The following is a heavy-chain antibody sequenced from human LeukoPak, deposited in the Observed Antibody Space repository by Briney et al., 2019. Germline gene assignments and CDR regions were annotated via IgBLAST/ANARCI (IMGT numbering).Heavy chain of an antibody. CDR1: GFTFSRYW. CDR2: IKLDGSEK. D-gene: IGHD3-9*01. V-gene: IGHV3-7*01. Sequence: GGSLRLSCAASGFTFSRYWMSWVRQAPGKGLEWVANIKLDGSEKYYVDSVKGRFTISRDNAKNSLYLQMNSLRAEDTAVYYCAREISYYDILTGYYLGWFDPWGQGTLVTVSS. J-gene: IGHJ5*02. CDR3: AREISYYDILTGYYLGWFDP.